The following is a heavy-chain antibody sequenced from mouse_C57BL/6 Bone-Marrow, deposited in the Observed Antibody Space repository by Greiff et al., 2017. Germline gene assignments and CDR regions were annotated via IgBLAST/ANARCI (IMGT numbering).Heavy chain of an antibody. CDR1: GYSITSGYY. D-gene: IGHD1-1*01. CDR2: ISYDGSN. CDR3: ARGGETTPHFDD. Sequence: EVKLQESGPGLVKPSQSLSLTCSVTGYSITSGYYWNWIRQFPGNKLEWMGYISYDGSNNYNPSLKNRISITRDTSKNQFILKLNSVTTEDTATYYCARGGETTPHFDDWGQGTTLTVSS. J-gene: IGHJ2*01. V-gene: IGHV3-6*01.